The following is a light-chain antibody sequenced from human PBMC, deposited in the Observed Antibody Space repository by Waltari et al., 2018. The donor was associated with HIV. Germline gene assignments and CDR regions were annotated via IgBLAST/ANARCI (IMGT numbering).Light chain of an antibody. J-gene: IGLJ2*01. V-gene: IGLV3-1*01. CDR1: KLGDKF. CDR3: QAWDSRSVV. Sequence: SYALTQPPSVSVSPGQTATITCSGDKLGDKFTSWYQQKAGQSPLLVIYQDAKRPSGMPERFSGSNSGKTATLTISGAQAVDEADYYCQAWDSRSVVFGGGTKLTVL. CDR2: QDA.